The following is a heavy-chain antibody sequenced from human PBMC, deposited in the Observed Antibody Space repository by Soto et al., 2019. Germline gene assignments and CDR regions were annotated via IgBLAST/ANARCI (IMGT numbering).Heavy chain of an antibody. V-gene: IGHV4-34*01. CDR2: INHSGST. Sequence: KSSETLSLTCAVYGGSFSGYYWNWIGQPPGKGLEWIGEINHSGSTNYNPSLKSRVTISVDTSKNQFSLKLSSVTAADTAVYYCARGLDYVVYWGQGTLVTVSS. CDR1: GGSFSGYY. J-gene: IGHJ4*02. CDR3: ARGLDYVVY.